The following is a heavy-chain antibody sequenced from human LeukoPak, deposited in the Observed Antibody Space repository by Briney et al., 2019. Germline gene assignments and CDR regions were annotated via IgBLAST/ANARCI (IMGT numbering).Heavy chain of an antibody. Sequence: GGSLRLSCAASGFTFSSYSMNWVRQAPGKGLEWVSSISSSSYIYYADSVKGRFTISRDNAKNSLYLQMNSLRAEDTAVYYCARSYGDYDGPDYWGQGTLVTVSS. J-gene: IGHJ4*02. CDR1: GFTFSSYS. D-gene: IGHD4-17*01. CDR2: ISSSSYI. CDR3: ARSYGDYDGPDY. V-gene: IGHV3-21*01.